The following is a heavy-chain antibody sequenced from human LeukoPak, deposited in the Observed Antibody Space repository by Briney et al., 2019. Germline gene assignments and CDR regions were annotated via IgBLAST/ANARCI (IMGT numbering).Heavy chain of an antibody. CDR2: ISGSGGST. CDR1: GFSFSSSA. J-gene: IGHJ4*02. V-gene: IGHV3-23*01. Sequence: GGSLRLSCAASGFSFSSSAMHWVRQAPGKGLEWVSAISGSGGSTYYADSVKGRFTISRDNSKNTLYLQMNSLRAEDTAVYYCAKDRSTRYFDYWGQGTLVTVSS. CDR3: AKDRSTRYFDY. D-gene: IGHD3-16*02.